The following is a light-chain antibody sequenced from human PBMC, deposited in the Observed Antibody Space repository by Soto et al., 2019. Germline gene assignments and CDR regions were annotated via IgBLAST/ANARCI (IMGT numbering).Light chain of an antibody. CDR1: SSDIGGYNY. CDR3: CSYTSSNTLI. CDR2: EVS. Sequence: QSALTQPASVSGSPGQSITISCSGSSSDIGGYNYVSWYQQHPGKAPKLMIYEVSNRPSGVSNRFSGSKSGNTASLTISGLQAEDEADYYCCSYTSSNTLIFAAGTQ. V-gene: IGLV2-14*01. J-gene: IGLJ1*01.